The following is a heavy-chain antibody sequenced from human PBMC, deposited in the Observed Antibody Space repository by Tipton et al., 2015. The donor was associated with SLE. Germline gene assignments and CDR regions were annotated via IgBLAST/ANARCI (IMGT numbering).Heavy chain of an antibody. J-gene: IGHJ6*02. V-gene: IGHV3-20*04. D-gene: IGHD1-26*01. CDR3: AREKWELRRNYYYGMDV. Sequence: SLRLSCAASGFTFSTYAMSWVRHAPGKGLEWVSGINWNGGSTGYVDSVKGRFTISRDNAKNSLYLQMNSLRAEDTALYYCAREKWELRRNYYYGMDVWGQGTTVTVSS. CDR2: INWNGGST. CDR1: GFTFSTYA.